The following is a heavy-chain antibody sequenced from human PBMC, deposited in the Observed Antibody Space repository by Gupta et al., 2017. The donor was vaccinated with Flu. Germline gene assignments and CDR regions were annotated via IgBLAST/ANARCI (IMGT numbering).Heavy chain of an antibody. CDR2: ISWDGGRT. D-gene: IGHD1-1*01. J-gene: IGHJ4*02. CDR1: GVTFADYT. Sequence: EVQLVESGGVVVQPGGSLRLSCAASGVTFADYTMHWVRQAPGRGLEWVSLISWDGGRTNYEDSVKGRFTISRDNSKNSLSLQMNSLRAEDTAFYYCAKEKAEGRYNWNTPFDYWGQGTLVTVSS. CDR3: AKEKAEGRYNWNTPFDY. V-gene: IGHV3-43*01.